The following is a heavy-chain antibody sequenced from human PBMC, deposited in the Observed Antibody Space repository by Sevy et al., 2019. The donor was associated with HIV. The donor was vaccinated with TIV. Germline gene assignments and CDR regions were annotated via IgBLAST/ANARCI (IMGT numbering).Heavy chain of an antibody. V-gene: IGHV3-20*04. CDR2: INWNSGSI. CDR3: ARVGCPNGVCYNYYYSFMDV. D-gene: IGHD2-8*01. Sequence: GGSLRLSCAASGFTLDDYGMSWVRQAPGKGLEWVSGINWNSGSIGYADSVKGRFTISRDNAKNSLYLLMKNLRAEDTALYYCARVGCPNGVCYNYYYSFMDVWGTGTTVTVSS. CDR1: GFTLDDYG. J-gene: IGHJ6*03.